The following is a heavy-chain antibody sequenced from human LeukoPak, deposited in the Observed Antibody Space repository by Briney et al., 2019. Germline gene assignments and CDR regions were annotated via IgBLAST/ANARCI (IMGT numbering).Heavy chain of an antibody. J-gene: IGHJ4*02. D-gene: IGHD5-24*01. V-gene: IGHV1-69*13. CDR1: GGTFSSYA. CDR2: IIPIFGTA. Sequence: SVKVSCKASGGTFSSYAISWVRQAPGQGLEWMGGIIPIFGTANYAQKFQGRVTITADESTSTAYMELSSLRSEDTAVYYCARDEARDGYNFLLDYWGQGTLVTVSS. CDR3: ARDEARDGYNFLLDY.